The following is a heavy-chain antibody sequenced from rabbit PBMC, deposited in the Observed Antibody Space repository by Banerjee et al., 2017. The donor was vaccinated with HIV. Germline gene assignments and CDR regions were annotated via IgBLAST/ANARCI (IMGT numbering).Heavy chain of an antibody. D-gene: IGHD7-1*01. CDR1: GFSFSSSDY. CDR3: ARDTGTSFSSYGMDL. Sequence: QEQLVESGGGLVQPEGSLTLTCKASGFSFSSSDYICWVRQAPEKGLEWISCIAGSSSGFTYSATWATGRFTISKTSSTTVTLQMTSLTVADTATYFCARDTGTSFSSYGMDLRGPGTLVTVS. J-gene: IGHJ6*01. V-gene: IGHV1S45*01. CDR2: IAGSSSGFT.